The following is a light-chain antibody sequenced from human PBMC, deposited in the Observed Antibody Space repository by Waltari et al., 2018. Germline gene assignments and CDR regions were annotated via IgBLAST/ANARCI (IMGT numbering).Light chain of an antibody. V-gene: IGKV2-30*01. J-gene: IGKJ5*01. CDR2: KVS. Sequence: EVGLTQSPHSLPATLGHLAPISCRSSQSLAYTDGISYLLWFHQRPGQAPRPLIYKVSSQDSGAPDKFRGSGSGTEFTLMISSVETDDVGVYFCMQATHWPFTFGQGTRLE. CDR1: QSLAYTDGISY. CDR3: MQATHWPFT.